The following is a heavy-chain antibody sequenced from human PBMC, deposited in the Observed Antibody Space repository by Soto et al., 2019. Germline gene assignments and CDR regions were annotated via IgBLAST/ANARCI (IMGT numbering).Heavy chain of an antibody. D-gene: IGHD6-13*01. CDR3: SYNSRKKHYYNYGVDV. CDR1: GFSLSTSGVG. CDR2: IYWDDDK. Sequence: ASGPTLVNPTQTLTLTCTFSGFSLSTSGVGVGWIRQPPGQALEWLALIYWDDDKRYSPSLKSRLTITKDASKNQVVLTMTNMDPVDTATYYCSYNSRKKHYYNYGVDVWGQGTTVTVSS. V-gene: IGHV2-5*02. J-gene: IGHJ6*02.